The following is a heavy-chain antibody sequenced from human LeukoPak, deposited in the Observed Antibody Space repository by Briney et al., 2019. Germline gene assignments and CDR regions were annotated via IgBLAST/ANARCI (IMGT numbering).Heavy chain of an antibody. CDR3: ARAILGEIAAAGFDY. Sequence: SVKVSCKASGGTFSSYAISWVRQAPGQGLEWMGGIIPIFGTANYAQKFQGRVTITADESTSTAYMELSSLRSEDTAVYYCARAILGEIAAAGFDYWGQGTLVTVSS. CDR2: IIPIFGTA. V-gene: IGHV1-69*13. CDR1: GGTFSSYA. D-gene: IGHD6-13*01. J-gene: IGHJ4*02.